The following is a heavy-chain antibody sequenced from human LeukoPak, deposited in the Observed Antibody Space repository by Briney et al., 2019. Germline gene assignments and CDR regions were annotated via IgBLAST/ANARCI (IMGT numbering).Heavy chain of an antibody. D-gene: IGHD1-26*01. CDR3: AKELSGSRNV. J-gene: IGHJ6*04. CDR1: GFTLSKYD. CDR2: ISVSGGST. V-gene: IGHV3-23*01. Sequence: QPGGSLRLSCAASGFTLSKYDMSGVREARGKGGECVSGISVSGGSTYYADPLKRRFTISRDNSKNTLYLQMNSLRAEDTAIYYCAKELSGSRNVWGKGTTVTVSS.